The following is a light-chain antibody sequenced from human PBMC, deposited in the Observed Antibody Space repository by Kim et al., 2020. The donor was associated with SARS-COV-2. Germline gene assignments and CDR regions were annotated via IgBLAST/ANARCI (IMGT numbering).Light chain of an antibody. J-gene: IGKJ1*01. CDR1: QSVSSSY. V-gene: IGKV3-20*01. CDR2: GAS. CDR3: QQYGSSPWR. Sequence: SPGERATRACRASQSVSSSYLAWYQQKPGQAPRLLIYGASSRATGIPDRFSGSGSGTDFTLTSSRLEPEDFAVYYCQQYGSSPWRFGQGTKVDIK.